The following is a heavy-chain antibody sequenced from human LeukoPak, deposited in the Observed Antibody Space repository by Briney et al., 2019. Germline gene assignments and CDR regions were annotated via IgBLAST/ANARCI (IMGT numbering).Heavy chain of an antibody. D-gene: IGHD3-10*01. CDR3: ARSMVRGVKVDY. V-gene: IGHV4-34*01. CDR2: INHSGST. Sequence: SETLSLTCAVYGGSFSGYYWSWIRHPPGKGLEWGGEINHSGSTNYNPSLKSRATISVDTSKNQFSLKLSSVTAADTAVYYCARSMVRGVKVDYWGQGTLVTVSS. CDR1: GGSFSGYY. J-gene: IGHJ4*02.